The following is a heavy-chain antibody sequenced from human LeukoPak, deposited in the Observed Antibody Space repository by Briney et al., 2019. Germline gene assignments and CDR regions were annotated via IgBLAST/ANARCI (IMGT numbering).Heavy chain of an antibody. D-gene: IGHD5-12*01. CDR3: ARIGARAVVAFNLIRAFDI. CDR2: ISLSGDT. CDR1: GDSISRGAYY. V-gene: IGHV4-31*03. J-gene: IGHJ3*02. Sequence: SETLSLTCTVSGDSISRGAYYWTWIRQLPGKDLEWIGYISLSGDTYYNPSLRSRLSISVETSQNQFSLRLTSVTAADTALYYCARIGARAVVAFNLIRAFDIWGQGTMVTASS.